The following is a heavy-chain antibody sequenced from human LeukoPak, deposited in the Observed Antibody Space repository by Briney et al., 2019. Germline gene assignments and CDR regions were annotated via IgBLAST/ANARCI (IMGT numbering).Heavy chain of an antibody. CDR3: ARGAYCSGATCYRSYDYYYMDV. J-gene: IGHJ6*03. CDR1: GYSISSGYY. D-gene: IGHD2-15*01. V-gene: IGHV4-38-2*01. CDR2: IYHSEST. Sequence: PSETLSLTCAVSGYSISSGYYWGWIRQPPGKGLEWIGSIYHSESTYYYPSLKSRVTISLDTSNNQFSLKLTSVTAADTAVYYCARGAYCSGATCYRSYDYYYMDVWGKGTTVTVAS.